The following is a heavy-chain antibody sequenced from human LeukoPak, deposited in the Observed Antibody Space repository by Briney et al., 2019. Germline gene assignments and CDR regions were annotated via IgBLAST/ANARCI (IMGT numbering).Heavy chain of an antibody. J-gene: IGHJ3*02. V-gene: IGHV4-34*01. Sequence: SETPSLTCALYGRSFSGYYWSWIRQPPGKGLEWIGEINHSGSTNYSPSLKSRVTISLDTSKNQFSLKLSSVTAADTAVYYCARGSRLTGTFDIWGQGTRVSVFS. CDR3: ARGSRLTGTFDI. D-gene: IGHD3-9*01. CDR2: INHSGST. CDR1: GRSFSGYY.